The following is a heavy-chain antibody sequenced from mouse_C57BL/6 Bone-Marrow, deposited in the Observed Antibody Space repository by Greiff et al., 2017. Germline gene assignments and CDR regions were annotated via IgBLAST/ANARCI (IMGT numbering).Heavy chain of an antibody. J-gene: IGHJ3*01. CDR3: TRQRSRPCAY. CDR1: GYTFTDYE. CDR2: IDPETGGT. D-gene: IGHD6-1*01. Sequence: QVQLQQSGAELVRPGASVTLSCKASGYTFTDYEMHWVKQTPVHGLEWIGAIDPETGGTAYNQKFKGKAILTADKSSSTAYMELRRLTSEDSAVYCCTRQRSRPCAYWGQGTLVTVSA. V-gene: IGHV1-15*01.